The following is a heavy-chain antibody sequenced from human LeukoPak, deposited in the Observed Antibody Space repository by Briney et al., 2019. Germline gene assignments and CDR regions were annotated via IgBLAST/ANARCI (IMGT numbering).Heavy chain of an antibody. CDR2: INTNTGNP. CDR1: GYTFTSYA. V-gene: IGHV7-4-1*02. CDR3: AREDGIVVVTAKPYYGMDV. Sequence: GASVKVSCKASGYTFTSYAMNWVRQAPGQGLEWMGWINTNTGNPTYAQGFTGRFVFSLDTSVSTAYLQISSLKAEDTAVYYCAREDGIVVVTAKPYYGMDVWGQGTTVTVSS. J-gene: IGHJ6*02. D-gene: IGHD2-21*02.